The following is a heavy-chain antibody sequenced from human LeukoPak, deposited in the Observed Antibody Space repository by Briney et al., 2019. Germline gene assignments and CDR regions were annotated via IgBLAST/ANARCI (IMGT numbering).Heavy chain of an antibody. Sequence: PGGSLRLSCAASGFTFSDYYMSWIRQAPGKGLEWVSYISSSGSTRYYADSVKGRFTISRDNAKNLLYLQMNSLRAEDTAVYYCASPVVVAASLDAFHLWRQGTMVTVSS. D-gene: IGHD2-15*01. J-gene: IGHJ3*01. V-gene: IGHV3-11*01. CDR2: ISSSGSTR. CDR1: GFTFSDYY. CDR3: ASPVVVAASLDAFHL.